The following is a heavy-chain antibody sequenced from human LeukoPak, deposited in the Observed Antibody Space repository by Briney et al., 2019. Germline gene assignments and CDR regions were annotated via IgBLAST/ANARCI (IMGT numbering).Heavy chain of an antibody. CDR2: VSSTTTYI. CDR3: AREYDGALDY. Sequence: GGSLRLSCAASGFTFSSFSMNWVRQAPGKGLEWVSCVSSTTTYIYYADSVKGRFTISRDNAKNSLYLQMNSLRAEDTAVYYCAREYDGALDYWGQGTLVTVSS. CDR1: GFTFSSFS. D-gene: IGHD3-16*01. J-gene: IGHJ4*02. V-gene: IGHV3-21*01.